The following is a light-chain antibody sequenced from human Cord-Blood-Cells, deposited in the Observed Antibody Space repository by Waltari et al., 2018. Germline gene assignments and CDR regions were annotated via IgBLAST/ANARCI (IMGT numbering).Light chain of an antibody. CDR2: AAS. CDR1: QGISSY. Sequence: AIRMTQPPSSFSASTGDRVTITCRASQGISSYLAWYQQKQGKAPKFLIYAASTLQSGVPSRFSGSGSGTDFTLTISCLQSEDFATYYCQQYYSYPLTFGGGTKVEIK. J-gene: IGKJ4*01. V-gene: IGKV1-8*01. CDR3: QQYYSYPLT.